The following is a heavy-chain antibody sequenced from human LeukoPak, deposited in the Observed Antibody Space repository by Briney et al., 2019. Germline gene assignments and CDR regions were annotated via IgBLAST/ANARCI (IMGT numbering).Heavy chain of an antibody. V-gene: IGHV3-7*01. D-gene: IGHD2-2*01. J-gene: IGHJ4*02. CDR3: AHSSTSYRAVAGATGTFDY. CDR1: GFTFSSYW. Sequence: GGSLRLSCAASGFTFSSYWMSWVRQAPGKGLEWVANIKQDGSEKYYVDSVKGRFTISRDNAKNSLYLQMNSLRAEDTAVYYCAHSSTSYRAVAGATGTFDYWGQGTLVTVSS. CDR2: IKQDGSEK.